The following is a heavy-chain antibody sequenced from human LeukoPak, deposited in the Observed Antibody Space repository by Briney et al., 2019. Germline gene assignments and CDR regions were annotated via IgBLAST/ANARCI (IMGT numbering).Heavy chain of an antibody. Sequence: SEALSLTCAVYGGSFSGYYWSWIRQPPGKGLEWIGEINHSGSTNYNPSLKSRVTISVDTSKNQFSLKLSSVTAADTAAYYCARAMTMPDYWGQGTLVTVSS. CDR1: GGSFSGYY. D-gene: IGHD4/OR15-4a*01. CDR3: ARAMTMPDY. V-gene: IGHV4-34*01. J-gene: IGHJ4*02. CDR2: INHSGST.